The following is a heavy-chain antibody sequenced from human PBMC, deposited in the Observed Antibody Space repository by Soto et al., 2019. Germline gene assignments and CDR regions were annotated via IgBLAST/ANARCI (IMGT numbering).Heavy chain of an antibody. D-gene: IGHD2-8*01. V-gene: IGHV3-21*01. J-gene: IGHJ6*02. CDR1: GFTFSSYS. CDR3: ATMVFAASYYYYYGIDV. CDR2: ISSSSSYI. Sequence: GGSLRDSCAASGFTFSSYSMNWVRQAPGKGLEWVSSISSSSSYIYYADSVKGRFTISRDNAKNSLYLQMNSLRAEDTAVYYCATMVFAASYYYYYGIDVLRHATPVTV.